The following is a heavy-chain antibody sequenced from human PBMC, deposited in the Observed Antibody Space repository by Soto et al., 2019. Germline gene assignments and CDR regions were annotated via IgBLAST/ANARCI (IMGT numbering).Heavy chain of an antibody. J-gene: IGHJ4*02. CDR1: GYTFTSYA. V-gene: IGHV1-3*05. D-gene: IGHD6-13*01. CDR2: INAGNGNT. Sequence: QVQLVQSGAEEKKPGASVKVSCKASGYTFTSYAMHWVRQAPGQRLEWMGWINAGNGNTKYSQKFQGRVTITRDTPASPAKRGLRSLRSEATAWNYCARGGGYSSSWVDYWGQGTLVTVSS. CDR3: ARGGGYSSSWVDY.